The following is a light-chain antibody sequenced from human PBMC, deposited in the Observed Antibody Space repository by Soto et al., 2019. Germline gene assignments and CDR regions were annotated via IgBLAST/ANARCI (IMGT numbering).Light chain of an antibody. Sequence: EIVLTQSPGTLSLSAGERATLSCRASQSVSSDYLAWYQQKPGQSPRLLIYGTSTRATGIPARFSGSGSGTEFTLTISSPQSEDFAVYYCHQYNFWPTFGQGTKVDI. J-gene: IGKJ1*01. CDR3: HQYNFWPT. CDR1: QSVSSDY. CDR2: GTS. V-gene: IGKV3-15*01.